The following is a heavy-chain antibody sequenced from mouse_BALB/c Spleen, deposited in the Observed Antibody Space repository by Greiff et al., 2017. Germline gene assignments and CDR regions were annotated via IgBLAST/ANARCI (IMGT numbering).Heavy chain of an antibody. CDR1: GYTFTSYW. J-gene: IGHJ2*01. CDR3: TRSPWDRDY. Sequence: QVQLQQPGAELVRPGASVKLSCKASGYTFTSYWINWVKQRPGQGLEWIGNINPSDSYTNYNQKFKDKATLTVDKSSSTAYMQLSSPTSEDSAVYYCTRSPWDRDYWGQGTTLTVSS. D-gene: IGHD3-3*01. CDR2: INPSDSYT. V-gene: IGHV1-69*02.